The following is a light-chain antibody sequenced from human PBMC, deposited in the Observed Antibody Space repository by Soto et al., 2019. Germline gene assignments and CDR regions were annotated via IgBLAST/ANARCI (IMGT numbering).Light chain of an antibody. J-gene: IGLJ2*01. CDR3: SSYTSTSTVK. Sequence: QSVLTQPPSVSAAPGQKVTISCSGSSSNIGNNYVSWYQQLPGTAPKLLIYDNNKRPSGIPDRFSGSKSGTSATLTISGLQAEDEGDYYCSSYTSTSTVKFGGGTKLTVL. V-gene: IGLV1-51*01. CDR2: DNN. CDR1: SSNIGNNY.